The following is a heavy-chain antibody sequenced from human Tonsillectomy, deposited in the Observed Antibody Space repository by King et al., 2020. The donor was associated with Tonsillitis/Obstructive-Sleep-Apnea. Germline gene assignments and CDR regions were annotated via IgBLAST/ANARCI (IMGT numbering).Heavy chain of an antibody. Sequence: VQLVESGGGVVQPGRSLRLSCAASGFTFSNFGMHWVRQAPGKGLEWVAFILNDGSHKYYADSVKGRFTISSDNSKNTLYLQMNSLRAEDTAVYFCARKTGYNLGAFDIWGQGTMVTVSS. V-gene: IGHV3-33*01. D-gene: IGHD5-24*01. CDR3: ARKTGYNLGAFDI. CDR2: ILNDGSHK. CDR1: GFTFSNFG. J-gene: IGHJ3*02.